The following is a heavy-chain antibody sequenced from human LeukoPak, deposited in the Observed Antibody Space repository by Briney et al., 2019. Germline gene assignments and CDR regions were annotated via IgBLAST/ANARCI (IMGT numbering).Heavy chain of an antibody. CDR1: GFTFSSYG. CDR3: AKDRYCSGGSCVDY. D-gene: IGHD2-15*01. Sequence: GRSLRLSCAASGFTFSSYGMHWVRQAPGKGLEWVAVKSYDGSNKYYADSVKGRFTISRDNSKNTLYLQMNSLRAEDTAVYYCAKDRYCSGGSCVDYWGQGTLVTVSS. CDR2: KSYDGSNK. V-gene: IGHV3-30*18. J-gene: IGHJ4*02.